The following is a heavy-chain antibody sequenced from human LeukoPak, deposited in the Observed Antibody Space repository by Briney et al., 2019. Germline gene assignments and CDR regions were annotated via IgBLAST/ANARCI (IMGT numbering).Heavy chain of an antibody. Sequence: SETLSLTCTVSGDSISSHNYYWAWIRQPPGKGLEWIGEINHSGSTNYNPSLKSRVTISVDTSKNQFSLKLSSVTAADTAVYYCARLPTRITMVRGVTPRAYMDVWGKGTTVTISS. CDR2: INHSGST. J-gene: IGHJ6*03. D-gene: IGHD3-10*01. V-gene: IGHV4-39*07. CDR3: ARLPTRITMVRGVTPRAYMDV. CDR1: GDSISSHNYY.